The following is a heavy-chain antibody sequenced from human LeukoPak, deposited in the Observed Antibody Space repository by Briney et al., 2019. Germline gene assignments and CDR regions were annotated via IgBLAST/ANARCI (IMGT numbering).Heavy chain of an antibody. CDR2: INAGNGNT. D-gene: IGHD4-17*01. CDR1: GYTFTSYA. Sequence: ASVKVSCKASGYTFTSYAMHWVRQAPGQRLEWMGWINAGNGNTRYSQKFQGRVTITRDTSASTAYMELSSLRSEDTAVYYCAREGYDYGDSIDYWGQGTLVTVSS. CDR3: AREGYDYGDSIDY. V-gene: IGHV1-3*01. J-gene: IGHJ4*02.